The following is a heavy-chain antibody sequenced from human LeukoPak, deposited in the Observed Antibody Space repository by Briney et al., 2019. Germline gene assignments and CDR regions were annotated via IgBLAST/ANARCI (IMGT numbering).Heavy chain of an antibody. CDR1: GGSCDDYY. V-gene: IGHV4-34*01. J-gene: IGHJ4*02. Sequence: SETLSLTCAVYGGSCDDYYCSWIRQPPGKGLEWIGEIHPSGIFYYNSSLMSRVTISIDTSKIQFSLRLTSVTAADTAFYYCARGRDRSKAGDHWGQGSLVTVSS. CDR2: IHPSGIF. D-gene: IGHD5-24*01. CDR3: ARGRDRSKAGDH.